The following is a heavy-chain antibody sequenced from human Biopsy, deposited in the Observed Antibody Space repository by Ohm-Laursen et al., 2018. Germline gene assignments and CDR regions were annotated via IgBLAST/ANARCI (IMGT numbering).Heavy chain of an antibody. CDR3: STMATF. CDR1: GFTFASHA. J-gene: IGHJ4*02. Sequence: GSLRLSCAASGFTFASHAMRWVRQAPGKGLEWVGRIKSESDGGTTDYAGPVTGRFTISRDDSKNTLYVQMNSLKTEDTAVYYCSTMATFWGQGTLVTVSS. CDR2: IKSESDGGTT. V-gene: IGHV3-15*01. D-gene: IGHD3-16*01.